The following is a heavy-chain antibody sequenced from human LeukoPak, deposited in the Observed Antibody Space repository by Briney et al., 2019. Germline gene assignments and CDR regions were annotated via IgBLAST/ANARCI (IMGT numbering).Heavy chain of an antibody. V-gene: IGHV3-23*01. CDR3: ANRRDVFDF. CDR1: GFTLSTYA. Sequence: GGSLRLSCAASGFTLSTYAMSWVRQAPGKGLEWVAAISGSGGTIYYAESVKGRFTISRDNSKNTLYLQMNSLRAEDTAVYYCANRRDVFDFWAQGTMVTVSS. J-gene: IGHJ3*01. CDR2: ISGSGGTI.